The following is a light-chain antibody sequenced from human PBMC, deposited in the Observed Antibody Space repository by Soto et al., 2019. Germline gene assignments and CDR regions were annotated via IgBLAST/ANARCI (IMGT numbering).Light chain of an antibody. J-gene: IGKJ3*01. CDR1: QSISSW. CDR3: QQYGSSQFT. CDR2: DAS. Sequence: DIQMTQSPSTLSASVGDRVTITCRASQSISSWLAWYQQKPGKAPKLLIYDASSLESGVPSRFSGSGSGTEFTLTISSLQPDDFATYYCQQYGSSQFTFGPGTKVNIK. V-gene: IGKV1-5*01.